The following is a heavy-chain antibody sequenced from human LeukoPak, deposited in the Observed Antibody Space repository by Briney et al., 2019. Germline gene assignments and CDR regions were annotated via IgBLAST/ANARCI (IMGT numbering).Heavy chain of an antibody. J-gene: IGHJ4*02. CDR1: GFTFSGSA. D-gene: IGHD3-22*01. Sequence: GGSLRLSCAASGFTFSGSAMHWVRQASGKGLEWVGRIRSKANSYATAYAASVKGRFTISRDDSKNTAYLQMNSLKTEDTAVYYCTSQPYYCDSSGYYYLFDYWGQGTLVTVSS. CDR3: TSQPYYCDSSGYYYLFDY. V-gene: IGHV3-73*01. CDR2: IRSKANSYAT.